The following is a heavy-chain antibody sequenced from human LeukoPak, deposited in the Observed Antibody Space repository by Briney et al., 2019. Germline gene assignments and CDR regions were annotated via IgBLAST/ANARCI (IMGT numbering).Heavy chain of an antibody. Sequence: GGSLRLSCAASGFTFSSYSMNWVRQAPGKGLEWVSCISSRSSYIYYADSLKGRFTISRDNAKNSLYLQMNSLRAEDTAVYYCARDVGRVVDEIDYWGRGTLVTVSS. CDR1: GFTFSSYS. CDR2: ISSRSSYI. D-gene: IGHD2-15*01. J-gene: IGHJ4*02. CDR3: ARDVGRVVDEIDY. V-gene: IGHV3-21*01.